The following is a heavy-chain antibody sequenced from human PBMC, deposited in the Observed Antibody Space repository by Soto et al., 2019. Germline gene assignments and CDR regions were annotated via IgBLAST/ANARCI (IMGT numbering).Heavy chain of an antibody. V-gene: IGHV1-18*01. CDR1: GYTFSSYG. CDR3: AREGWLGELLY. Sequence: VQLVQSGNEVQRPGASVKVSCKTSGYTFSSYGIIWVRQAPGQGLEWMGWISGYNGNADYAQQFQGRVHMTTDTSTSTVFMELRTLRSDDTALYYCAREGWLGELLYWGQGSLVTVS. D-gene: IGHD3-16*01. J-gene: IGHJ4*02. CDR2: ISGYNGNA.